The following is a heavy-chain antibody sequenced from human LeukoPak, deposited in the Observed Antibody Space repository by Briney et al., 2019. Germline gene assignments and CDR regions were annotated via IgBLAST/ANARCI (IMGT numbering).Heavy chain of an antibody. CDR3: ARFRRNRSPIVVVLAANVRGNFDY. D-gene: IGHD2-2*01. J-gene: IGHJ4*02. V-gene: IGHV4-30-2*01. CDR1: GGSISSGGYS. Sequence: PSETLSLTCAVSGGSISSGGYSWSWIRQPPGKGLEWIGYIYHSGSTYYNPSLKSRVTISVDRSKNQFSLKLSSVTAADTAVYYCARFRRNRSPIVVVLAANVRGNFDYWGQGTLVTVSS. CDR2: IYHSGST.